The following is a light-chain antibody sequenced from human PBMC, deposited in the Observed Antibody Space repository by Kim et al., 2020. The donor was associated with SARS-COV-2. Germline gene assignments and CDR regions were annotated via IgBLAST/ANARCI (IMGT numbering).Light chain of an antibody. CDR1: KLGDKY. CDR3: QAWDSSTSV. J-gene: IGLJ1*01. CDR2: QDS. Sequence: VSPGQTASITCAGDKLGDKYACWYQQKPGQSPVLVIYQDSKRPSGIPEQFSGSNSGNTATLTISGTQAMDEADYYCQAWDSSTSVFGTGTKVTVL. V-gene: IGLV3-1*01.